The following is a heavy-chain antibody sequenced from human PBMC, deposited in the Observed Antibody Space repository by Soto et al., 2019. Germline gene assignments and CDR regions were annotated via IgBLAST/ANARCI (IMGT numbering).Heavy chain of an antibody. J-gene: IGHJ4*02. V-gene: IGHV1-69*13. CDR1: GGTFSSYA. CDR3: ATHSGPYYYDSSGYYSDY. CDR2: IIPIFGTA. Sequence: SVKVSCKASGGTFSSYAISWVRQAPGQGLEWMGGIIPIFGTANYAQKFQGRVTITADESTSTAYMELSSLRSEDTAVYYCATHSGPYYYDSSGYYSDYWGQGTLVTVSS. D-gene: IGHD3-22*01.